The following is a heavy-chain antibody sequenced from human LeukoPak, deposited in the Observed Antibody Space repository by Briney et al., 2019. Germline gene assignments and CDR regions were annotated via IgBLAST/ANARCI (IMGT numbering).Heavy chain of an antibody. J-gene: IGHJ3*02. CDR1: GFTFSSYG. D-gene: IGHD6-19*01. CDR3: VRGSSGWGAFDI. V-gene: IGHV3-30*19. CDR2: ISYDGSNK. Sequence: GGSLRLSCAASGFTFSSYGMHWVRQAPGKGLEWVAVISYDGSNKYYADSVKGRFTISRDNSKNTLYLQMNSLRAEDTAVYYCVRGSSGWGAFDIWGQGTMVTVSS.